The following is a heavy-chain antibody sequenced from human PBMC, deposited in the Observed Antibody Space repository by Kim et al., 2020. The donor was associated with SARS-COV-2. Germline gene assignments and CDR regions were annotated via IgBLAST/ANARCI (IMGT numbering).Heavy chain of an antibody. D-gene: IGHD3-16*01. J-gene: IGHJ4*02. CDR3: ARVGGVNGGFDY. Sequence: YYTPSLKSRVTISVDTSKNQFSMKLSSVTAADTAVYYCARVGGVNGGFDYWGQGTLVTVSS. V-gene: IGHV4-31*02.